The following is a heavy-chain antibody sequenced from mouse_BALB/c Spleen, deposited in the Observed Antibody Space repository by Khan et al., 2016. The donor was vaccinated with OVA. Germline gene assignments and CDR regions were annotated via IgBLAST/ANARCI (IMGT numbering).Heavy chain of an antibody. Sequence: QVQLQQPGAELVRPGVSVKLSCKASGYSLTSYWMNWVKQRPGQGLEWIGMIHPSDSETTLNQKFKDKATLTVDKSSSTAYMQLSSPTSDDSAGYYCARGNTASYWYFGVWGAGTTVTVSS. CDR2: IHPSDSET. V-gene: IGHV1-61*01. D-gene: IGHD1-2*01. J-gene: IGHJ1*01. CDR1: GYSLTSYW. CDR3: ARGNTASYWYFGV.